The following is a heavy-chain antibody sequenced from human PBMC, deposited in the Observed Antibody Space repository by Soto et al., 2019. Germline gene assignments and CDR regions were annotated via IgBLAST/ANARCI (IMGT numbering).Heavy chain of an antibody. J-gene: IGHJ4*02. CDR3: AHRQTYCGGNCYSGFDY. CDR1: GFSLSTSGVG. V-gene: IGHV2-5*02. Sequence: QITLKESGPTLVKPTQTLTLTCTFCGFSLSTSGVGVGWIRQPPGKALEWLALIYWDDDKRYSPSLKSRLTITKDSSKNQVVLTMTNMDPVYTATYYCAHRQTYCGGNCYSGFDYWGQGTLVTVSS. CDR2: IYWDDDK. D-gene: IGHD2-21*02.